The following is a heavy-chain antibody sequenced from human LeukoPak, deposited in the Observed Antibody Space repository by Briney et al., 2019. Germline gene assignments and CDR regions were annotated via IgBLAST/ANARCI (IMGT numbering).Heavy chain of an antibody. CDR1: GFTFSSYA. Sequence: GRSLRLSCAASGFTFSSYAMHWVRQAPGKGLEWVAVISYDGSNKYCADSVKGRFTISRDNSKNTLCLQMNSLRAEDTAVYYCAKRPGYSSGWYTDSWGQGTLVTVSS. CDR2: ISYDGSNK. V-gene: IGHV3-30-3*01. CDR3: AKRPGYSSGWYTDS. D-gene: IGHD6-19*01. J-gene: IGHJ4*02.